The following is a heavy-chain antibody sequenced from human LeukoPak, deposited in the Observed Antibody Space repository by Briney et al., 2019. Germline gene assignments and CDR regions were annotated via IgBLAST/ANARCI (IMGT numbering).Heavy chain of an antibody. CDR1: GGSFSGYY. CDR2: INHSGST. V-gene: IGHV4-34*01. CDR3: ARSEGVHDYGDNWFDP. D-gene: IGHD4-17*01. J-gene: IGHJ5*02. Sequence: SETLSLTCAVYGGSFSGYYWSWIRRPPGKGLEWIGEINHSGSTNYNPSLKSRVTISVDTSKNQFSLRLSSVTAADTAVYYCARSEGVHDYGDNWFDPWGQGTLVTVSS.